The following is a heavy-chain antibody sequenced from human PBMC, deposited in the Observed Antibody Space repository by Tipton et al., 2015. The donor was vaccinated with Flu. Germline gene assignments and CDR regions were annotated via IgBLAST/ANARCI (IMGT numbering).Heavy chain of an antibody. CDR3: ARLTGDSVRGVIDY. D-gene: IGHD3-10*02. Sequence: TLSLTCAVSGYSISSGYYWGWVRQPPGKGLEWIGTIYHSGSTYYNPSLKSRLTMSVDTSKNQFSLKLGSVTAADTAVYYCARLTGDSVRGVIDYWGQGTLVTVSS. CDR2: IYHSGST. V-gene: IGHV4-38-2*01. CDR1: GYSISSGYY. J-gene: IGHJ4*02.